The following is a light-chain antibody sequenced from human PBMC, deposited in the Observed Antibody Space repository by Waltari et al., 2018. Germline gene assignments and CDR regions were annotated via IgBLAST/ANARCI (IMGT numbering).Light chain of an antibody. V-gene: IGKV3-11*01. CDR3: QQRSNWPPT. Sequence: EIVLTQSPATLSLSPGERATLPCRASQSIAPSLAWYQQRHGHAPRLRIYDAFTRDTGIPARFSGSGSGTDFTLTISSLEPEDFAVYYCQQRSNWPPTFGGGSKVEI. CDR2: DAF. J-gene: IGKJ4*01. CDR1: QSIAPS.